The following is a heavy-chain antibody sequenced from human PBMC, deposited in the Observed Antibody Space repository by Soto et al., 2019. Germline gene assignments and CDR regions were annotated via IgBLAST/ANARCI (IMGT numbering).Heavy chain of an antibody. J-gene: IGHJ4*02. CDR1: SAPITKYY. CDR2: THYSGST. V-gene: IGHV4-59*08. Sequence: PSGTLSLTSTVSSAPITKYYWGWVRQAPGKGLEWIGFTHYSGSTNYSPSLKSRVTISVDTSKNQFSLKLSSVTAADTAVYYCARLLVNYGDYVTLDYWGQGTLVTVSS. D-gene: IGHD4-17*01. CDR3: ARLLVNYGDYVTLDY.